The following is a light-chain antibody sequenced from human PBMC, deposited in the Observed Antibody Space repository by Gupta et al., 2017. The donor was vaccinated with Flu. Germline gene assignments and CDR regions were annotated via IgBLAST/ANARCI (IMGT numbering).Light chain of an antibody. Sequence: SYVLTPPPSVSVAPGQTARITCGGNNIGSKRVHWYQQKPGQAPVLVGYDDSDRPSWIPERFSGSNSGNTATPTISRVEAGDEADDYCQVWDSSSDHPGVFGGGTKLTGL. V-gene: IGLV3-21*02. CDR1: NIGSKR. J-gene: IGLJ3*02. CDR2: DDS. CDR3: QVWDSSSDHPGV.